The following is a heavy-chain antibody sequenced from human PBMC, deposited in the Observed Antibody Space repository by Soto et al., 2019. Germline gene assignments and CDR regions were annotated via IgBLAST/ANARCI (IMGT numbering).Heavy chain of an antibody. V-gene: IGHV1-58*01. J-gene: IGHJ4*02. D-gene: IGHD2-21*02. CDR1: GFSFSNSA. Sequence: ASVKVSCKTSGFSFSNSAVQWVRQARGQSLEWIGWIIVGSGQTKSAQNIQERLTITRDISTSTVYMELSSLNSEDTAVYYCAAELYERDDCCHFDYWRQGTLVTFS. CDR3: AAELYERDDCCHFDY. CDR2: IIVGSGQT.